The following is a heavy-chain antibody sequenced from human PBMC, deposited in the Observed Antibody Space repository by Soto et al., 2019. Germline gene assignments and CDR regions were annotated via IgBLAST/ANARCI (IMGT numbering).Heavy chain of an antibody. CDR3: ARSHQYYYDSSGYSNNWFDP. V-gene: IGHV4-34*01. J-gene: IGHJ5*02. CDR2: INHSGST. Sequence: SETLSLTCAVYGGSFSGYYWSWIRQPPGKGLEWIGEINHSGSTNYNPSLKSRVTISVDTSKNQFSLKLSSVTAADTAVYYCARSHQYYYDSSGYSNNWFDPWGQGTLVTVSS. D-gene: IGHD3-22*01. CDR1: GGSFSGYY.